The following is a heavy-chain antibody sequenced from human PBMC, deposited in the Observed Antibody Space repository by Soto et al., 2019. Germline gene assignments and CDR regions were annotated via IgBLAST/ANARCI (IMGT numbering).Heavy chain of an antibody. J-gene: IGHJ4*02. CDR3: ARGMSGDLTWALY. Sequence: LTYTVADGYVSRRSYYRNWIRQPPGKGLEWIGYIFYSGSTNYNPSLKSRVTISVDTSKNQFSLKLSSVTAADTAVYYCARGMSGDLTWALYWGQGTLVTVSS. V-gene: IGHV4-61*01. CDR2: IFYSGST. CDR1: DGYVSRRSYY. D-gene: IGHD3-3*01.